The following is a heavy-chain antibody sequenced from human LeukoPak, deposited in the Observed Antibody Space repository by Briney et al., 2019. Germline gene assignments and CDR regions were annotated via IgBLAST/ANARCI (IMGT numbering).Heavy chain of an antibody. CDR1: GGSFSGYY. CDR2: INHSGST. CDR3: ARGDIAAAGPYFDY. Sequence: SETLSLTCAVYGGSFSGYYWSWIRQPPGKGLEWIGEINHSGSTNYNPSLKSRVTISVDTSKNQFPLKLSSVTAADTAVYYCARGDIAAAGPYFDYWGQGTLVTVSS. J-gene: IGHJ4*02. D-gene: IGHD6-13*01. V-gene: IGHV4-34*01.